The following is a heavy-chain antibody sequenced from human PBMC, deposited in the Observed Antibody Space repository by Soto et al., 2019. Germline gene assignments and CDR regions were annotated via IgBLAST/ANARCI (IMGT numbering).Heavy chain of an antibody. Sequence: QVQLVQSGAEVKKPGSSVKVSCNASGGTFSSYTISWVRQAPGQGLEWMGRIIPILGIANYAQKFQGRVTITADKSTSTAYMELSSLRSEDTAVYYCANPYSEVDYWGQGTLVTVSS. J-gene: IGHJ4*02. CDR1: GGTFSSYT. D-gene: IGHD3-9*01. V-gene: IGHV1-69*02. CDR2: IIPILGIA. CDR3: ANPYSEVDY.